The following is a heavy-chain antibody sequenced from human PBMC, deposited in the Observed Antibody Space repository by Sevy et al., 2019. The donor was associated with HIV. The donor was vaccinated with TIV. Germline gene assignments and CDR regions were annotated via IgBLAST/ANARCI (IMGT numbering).Heavy chain of an antibody. CDR1: GFTFSDYG. CDR3: ARVSTVGAMMDALDT. CDR2: MSIDGNDK. Sequence: GGSLRLSCAASGFTFSDYGVHWVRQTPHKGLEGVAVMSIDGNDKHYADSARGRFTISRDKSKNTLFLELNSLRHEDTAVYFCARVSTVGAMMDALDTWGQGTMVTVSS. D-gene: IGHD3-16*01. V-gene: IGHV3-30*03. J-gene: IGHJ3*02.